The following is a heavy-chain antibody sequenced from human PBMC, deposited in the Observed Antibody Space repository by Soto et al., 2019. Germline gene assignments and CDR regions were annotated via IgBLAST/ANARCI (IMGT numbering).Heavy chain of an antibody. CDR1: GFTFSSYA. CDR3: ALRADYGDYDKPFDY. J-gene: IGHJ4*02. V-gene: IGHV3-30-3*01. CDR2: ISYDGSNK. Sequence: QVQLVESGGGVVQPGRSLRLSCAASGFTFSSYAMHWVRQAPGKGLEWVAVISYDGSNKYYADSVKGRFTISRDNSKNTRYLQMNSLRAEDTAVYYCALRADYGDYDKPFDYWGQGTLVTVSS. D-gene: IGHD4-17*01.